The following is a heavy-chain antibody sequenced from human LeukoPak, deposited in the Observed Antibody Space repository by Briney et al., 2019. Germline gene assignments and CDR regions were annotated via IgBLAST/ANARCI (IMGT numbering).Heavy chain of an antibody. CDR3: ARDERSIQFNY. CDR2: ISYDGSNK. CDR1: GFTFSSYA. Sequence: GGSLRLSCAASGFTFSSYAMHWVRQAPGKGLEWVAVISYDGSNKYYADSVKGRFTISRDNSKNTLYLQLNSLRAEDTAIYYCARDERSIQFNYWGQGTLVTVSS. V-gene: IGHV3-30*04. J-gene: IGHJ4*02. D-gene: IGHD2-21*01.